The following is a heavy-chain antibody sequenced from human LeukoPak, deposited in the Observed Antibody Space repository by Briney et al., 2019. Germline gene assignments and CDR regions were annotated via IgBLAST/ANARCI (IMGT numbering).Heavy chain of an antibody. CDR2: INSDGSST. D-gene: IGHD1-26*01. CDR1: GFTFSSYW. J-gene: IGHJ4*02. V-gene: IGHV3-74*01. CDR3: AKDLRSGSHGITPQS. Sequence: GGSLRLSCAASGFTFSSYWMHWVRQAPGKGLVWVSRINSDGSSTSYADSVKGRFTISRDNSKNTLYLQMNSLRAEDTAVYYCAKDLRSGSHGITPQSWGQGTLVTVSS.